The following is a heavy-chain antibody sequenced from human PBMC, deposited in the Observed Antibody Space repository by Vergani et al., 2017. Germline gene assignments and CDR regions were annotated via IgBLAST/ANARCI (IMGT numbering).Heavy chain of an antibody. J-gene: IGHJ4*02. V-gene: IGHV1-46*01. Sequence: QVQVVQSGAEVKKSGASVKVSCKTSGYTFSNYYMHWVRQAPGQGLEWMGIINPSGGHTNYAQKFQGRVTMTRDTSTRTVYMELSSLRSEDTALYYCAIVTDYYDSSGYYLDYWGQGTLVTVSS. CDR2: INPSGGHT. CDR1: GYTFSNYY. D-gene: IGHD3-22*01. CDR3: AIVTDYYDSSGYYLDY.